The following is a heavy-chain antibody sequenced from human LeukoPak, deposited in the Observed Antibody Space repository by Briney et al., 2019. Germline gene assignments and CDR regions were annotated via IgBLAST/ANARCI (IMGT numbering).Heavy chain of an antibody. J-gene: IGHJ4*02. V-gene: IGHV3-23*01. D-gene: IGHD2-2*01. Sequence: GGSLRLSCAASGFSFSNCAMTWVRQAPGKGLEWVSSISDSAGATYYADSVRGRFTISRDNSGSTLYLQMNGLRADDTAVYYCAKGGSTAWTAVDYWGQGTLVTVSS. CDR3: AKGGSTAWTAVDY. CDR2: ISDSAGAT. CDR1: GFSFSNCA.